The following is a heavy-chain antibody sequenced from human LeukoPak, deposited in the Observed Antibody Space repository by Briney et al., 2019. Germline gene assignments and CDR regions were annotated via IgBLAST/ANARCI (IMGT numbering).Heavy chain of an antibody. CDR2: IIPIFGTA. CDR3: ARAPVTSCRGAFCYPFDY. V-gene: IGHV1-69*06. Sequence: SVKVSCKASGGTFSNYAISWVRQAPGQGLEWMGGIIPIFGTANYAQKFRGRVTITADKSTRTAYMELSSLRSEDTAVYYCARAPVTSCRGAFCYPFDYWGPGILVTVSS. J-gene: IGHJ4*02. D-gene: IGHD2-15*01. CDR1: GGTFSNYA.